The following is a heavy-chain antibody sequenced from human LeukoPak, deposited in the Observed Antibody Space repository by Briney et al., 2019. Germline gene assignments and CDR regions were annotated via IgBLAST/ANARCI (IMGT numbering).Heavy chain of an antibody. D-gene: IGHD2-21*02. CDR1: GYTFTGYY. CDR3: ASVGYCGGDCYDNWFDP. Sequence: ASVKVSCKASGYTFTGYYMHWVRQAPGQGLEWRGWINPNSGGTNYAQKFQGRVTMTRDTSISTAYMELSRLRSDDPAVYYCASVGYCGGDCYDNWFDPWGQGTLVTVSS. CDR2: INPNSGGT. J-gene: IGHJ5*02. V-gene: IGHV1-2*02.